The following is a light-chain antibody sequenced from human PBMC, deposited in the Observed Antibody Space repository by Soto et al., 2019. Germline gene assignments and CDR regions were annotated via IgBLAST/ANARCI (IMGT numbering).Light chain of an antibody. CDR2: GAS. CDR1: QSVSISY. CDR3: QQYGSSPGVT. Sequence: EIVLTQSPGTLSLSPGERATLSCRASQSVSISYLAWYQQKPGQAPRLLIYGASSRATGIPDRFSGSGSGTDFTLTISRLEPEDFAVYYCQQYGSSPGVTFGPGPKVDIK. J-gene: IGKJ3*01. V-gene: IGKV3-20*01.